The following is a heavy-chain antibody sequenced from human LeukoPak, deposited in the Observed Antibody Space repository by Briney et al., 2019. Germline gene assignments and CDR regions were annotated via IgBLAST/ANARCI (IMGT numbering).Heavy chain of an antibody. D-gene: IGHD1-26*01. CDR2: IIPIFGTA. J-gene: IGHJ4*02. CDR3: ARASGSYKEPKFDY. V-gene: IGHV1-69*13. Sequence: SETVSCTASGGTFSSYAISWVRQAPGQGLEWMGGIIPIFGTANYAQKFQGRVTITADESTSTAYMELSSLRSEDTAVYYCARASGSYKEPKFDYWGQGTLVTVSS. CDR1: GGTFSSYA.